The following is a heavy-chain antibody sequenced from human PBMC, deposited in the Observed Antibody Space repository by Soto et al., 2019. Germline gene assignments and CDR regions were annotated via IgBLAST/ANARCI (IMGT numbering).Heavy chain of an antibody. CDR3: AHNHPAPDAFDI. CDR1: GFSLSTSGVG. Sequence: QITLKESGPTLVKPTQTLTLTCTFSGFSLSTSGVGVGWLRQPPGKALEWLALIYWDDDKRYSPSLKSRLTIPKDSSKNQVVLTMTNMDPVDTATYYWAHNHPAPDAFDIWGQGTMVTVSS. V-gene: IGHV2-5*02. CDR2: IYWDDDK. J-gene: IGHJ3*02.